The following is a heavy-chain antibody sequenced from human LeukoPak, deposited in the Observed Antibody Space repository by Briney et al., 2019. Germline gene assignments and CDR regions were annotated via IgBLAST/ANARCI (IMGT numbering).Heavy chain of an antibody. D-gene: IGHD5-18*01. CDR2: ISGSGSTI. Sequence: GGSLRLSCAASGFTFSDYYMSWIRQAPGKGLEWVSYISGSGSTIYYADSVEGRFTISRDNAKNSLYLQMNSLRAEDTAVYYCARDGYSYGINWFDPWGQGTLVTVSS. CDR1: GFTFSDYY. J-gene: IGHJ5*02. CDR3: ARDGYSYGINWFDP. V-gene: IGHV3-11*04.